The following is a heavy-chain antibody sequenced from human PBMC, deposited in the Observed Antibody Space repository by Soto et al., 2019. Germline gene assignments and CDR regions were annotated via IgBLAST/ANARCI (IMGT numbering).Heavy chain of an antibody. Sequence: GRSLRLSCAASGFTFSDYYMSWIRQAPGKGLEWVSYISSSGSTIYYADSVKGRFTISRDNAKNSLYLQMNSLRAEDTAVYYCARDHNKKYYDFWSGYPEDYWGQGTLVTVSS. V-gene: IGHV3-11*01. J-gene: IGHJ4*02. CDR1: GFTFSDYY. CDR2: ISSSGSTI. D-gene: IGHD3-3*01. CDR3: ARDHNKKYYDFWSGYPEDY.